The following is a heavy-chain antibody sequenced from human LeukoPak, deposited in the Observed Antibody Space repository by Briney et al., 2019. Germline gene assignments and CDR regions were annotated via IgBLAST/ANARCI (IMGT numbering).Heavy chain of an antibody. V-gene: IGHV3-11*01. D-gene: IGHD4-23*01. J-gene: IGHJ4*02. CDR3: ARGARWAYYFDY. CDR2: ISTRDNTI. CDR1: GFTFSDYY. Sequence: PGGSLRLSCTASGFTFSDYYMSWIPQTPGKGLEWLSYISTRDNTIQYADSVKGRFTISRDNANNSVFLQMNNLRAEDSAIYYCARGARWAYYFDYWGQGSLVTVSS.